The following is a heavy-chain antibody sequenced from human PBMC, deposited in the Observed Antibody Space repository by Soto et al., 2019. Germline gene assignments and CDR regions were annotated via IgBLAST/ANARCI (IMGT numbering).Heavy chain of an antibody. CDR3: AKASRGSGGSPMDV. CDR2: ISYDGSNK. V-gene: IGHV3-30*18. J-gene: IGHJ6*02. D-gene: IGHD2-15*01. CDR1: GFTFSSYG. Sequence: PGGSLRLSCAASGFTFSSYGMHWVRQAPGKGLEWVAVISYDGSNKYYADSVKGRFTISRDNSKNTLYLQMNSLRAEDTAVYYCAKASRGSGGSPMDVWGQGTTVTVSS.